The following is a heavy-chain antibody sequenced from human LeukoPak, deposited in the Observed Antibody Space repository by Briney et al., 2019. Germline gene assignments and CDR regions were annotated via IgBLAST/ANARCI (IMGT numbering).Heavy chain of an antibody. CDR3: VFDSSGYLSRSLPPYFDS. J-gene: IGHJ4*02. Sequence: SVKVSCKASGYTFTSYGISWVRQDPGQGLEWMGGIIPIFGTAKYTQKFQGRVTLTTDESTSTAYMELSSLRSEDTAVYYCVFDSSGYLSRSLPPYFDSWGQGTLVTVSS. V-gene: IGHV1-69*05. CDR2: IIPIFGTA. CDR1: GYTFTSYG. D-gene: IGHD3-22*01.